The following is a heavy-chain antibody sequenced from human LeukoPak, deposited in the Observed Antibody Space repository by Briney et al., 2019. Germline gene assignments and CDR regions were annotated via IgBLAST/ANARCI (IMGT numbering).Heavy chain of an antibody. CDR3: ARGGYYYDTCGPFDY. CDR2: ISHSGST. V-gene: IGHV4-31*03. J-gene: IGHJ4*02. Sequence: SETLSLTCTVSGGSINSGGYYWSWIRQHPGKGLEWIGYISHSGSTSYNPSLKSRVTISVDTSNNEFSLRLTSVTAADTAVYYCARGGYYYDTCGPFDYWGQETLVTVSS. D-gene: IGHD3-22*01. CDR1: GGSINSGGYY.